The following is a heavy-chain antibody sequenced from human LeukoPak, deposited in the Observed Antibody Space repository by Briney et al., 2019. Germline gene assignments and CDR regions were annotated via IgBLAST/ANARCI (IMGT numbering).Heavy chain of an antibody. CDR2: LSGSGGST. Sequence: GGSLRLSCAASGFTFSSYAMSWVRQAPGKGLEWVSILSGSGGSTNFADSVKGRFTISRDNSKNTLYLQMNSLRAEDTAIYYCARGYSSSWYDLYYFDYWGQGTLVTVSS. V-gene: IGHV3-23*01. D-gene: IGHD6-13*01. CDR3: ARGYSSSWYDLYYFDY. CDR1: GFTFSSYA. J-gene: IGHJ4*02.